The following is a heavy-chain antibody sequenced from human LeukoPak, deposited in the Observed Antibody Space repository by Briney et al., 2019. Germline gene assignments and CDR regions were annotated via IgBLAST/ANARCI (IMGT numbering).Heavy chain of an antibody. CDR1: GYRFTSYW. CDR2: IDPSDSYT. J-gene: IGHJ4*02. CDR3: ARRDSRGYSVPPDY. V-gene: IGHV5-10-1*01. Sequence: GESLQISCKGSGYRFTSYWISWVRQMPGKGLEWMGIIDPSDSYTNYSPSFQGHFTISANKSITTAYLQWSSLKASDTAMYYCARRDSRGYSVPPDYWGQGTLVTVSS. D-gene: IGHD3-22*01.